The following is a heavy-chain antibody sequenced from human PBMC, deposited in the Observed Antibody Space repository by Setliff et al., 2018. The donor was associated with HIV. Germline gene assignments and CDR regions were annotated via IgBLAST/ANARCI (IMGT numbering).Heavy chain of an antibody. CDR1: GFTFSSYG. D-gene: IGHD4-17*01. CDR2: IWYDGSNK. CDR3: ARDSQRATVTTSGSWSHDY. J-gene: IGHJ4*02. V-gene: IGHV3-33*08. Sequence: PGGSLRLSCAASGFTFSSYGMHWVRQASGKGLEWVAVIWYDGSNKYYADSVKGRFTISRDNAKNSLYLQMNSLRAEDTALYYCARDSQRATVTTSGSWSHDYWGQGTLVTVSS.